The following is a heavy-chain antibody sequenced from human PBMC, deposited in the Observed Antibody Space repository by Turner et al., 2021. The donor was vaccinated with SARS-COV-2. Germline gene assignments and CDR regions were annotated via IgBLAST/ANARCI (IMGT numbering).Heavy chain of an antibody. CDR2: INPKDGGT. CDR1: GYTFTDSY. D-gene: IGHD2-15*01. CDR3: AKLSTS. Sequence: QVQLVQSGAEVKKPGASVKVSCKTSGYTFTDSYIHWVRQPPGQGLEFMGWINPKDGGTSYAEKYRGRLTMTSDTSSSTVYMELSSLRSDDTAIYCCAKLSTSWGRGTRVTVSA. J-gene: IGHJ2*01. V-gene: IGHV1-2*02.